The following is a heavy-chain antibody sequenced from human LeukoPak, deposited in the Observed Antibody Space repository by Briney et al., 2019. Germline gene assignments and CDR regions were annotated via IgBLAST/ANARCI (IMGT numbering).Heavy chain of an antibody. Sequence: PGGSLRLSCAASGFTFSNYAMHWVRQAPGKGLEWVALISYDGSNKYYADSVKGRFTISRDDSKNTLYLQMNSLRAEDTAVYYCAKDLLTYAFWGQGTMVTVSS. CDR1: GFTFSNYA. J-gene: IGHJ3*01. V-gene: IGHV3-30*04. D-gene: IGHD2-15*01. CDR3: AKDLLTYAF. CDR2: ISYDGSNK.